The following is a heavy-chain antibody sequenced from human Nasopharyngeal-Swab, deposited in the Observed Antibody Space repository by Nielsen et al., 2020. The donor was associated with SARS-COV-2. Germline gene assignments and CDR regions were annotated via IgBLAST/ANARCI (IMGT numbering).Heavy chain of an antibody. CDR2: IYYSGST. D-gene: IGHD4-23*01. Sequence: SETLSLTCTVSGGSISSYYWSWIRQPPGKGLEWIGYIYYSGSTNYNPSLKSRVTISVDTSKNQFSLKLSSVTAADTAVYYCARSDYGGKENPYYYYYYMDVWGKGTTVTVSS. CDR1: GGSISSYY. V-gene: IGHV4-59*01. J-gene: IGHJ6*03. CDR3: ARSDYGGKENPYYYYYYMDV.